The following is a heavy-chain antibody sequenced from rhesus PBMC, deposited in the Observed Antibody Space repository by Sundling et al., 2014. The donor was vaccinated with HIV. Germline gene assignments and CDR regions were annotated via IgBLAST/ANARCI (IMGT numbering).Heavy chain of an antibody. CDR3: ARIEGTTLFDY. V-gene: IGHV2-95*01. CDR1: GFSGNTAGTG. CDR2: IYWNDYK. J-gene: IGHJ4*01. Sequence: QVTLKESGPALVKPTQTLTLTCTFSGFSGNTAGTGVGWIRQPPGKALEWLASIYWNDYKYSNTSLKSRLTLSKDTSKNQVVLTMTNMDPVDTATYYCARIEGTTLFDYWGQGVLVTVSS. D-gene: IGHD2-33*01.